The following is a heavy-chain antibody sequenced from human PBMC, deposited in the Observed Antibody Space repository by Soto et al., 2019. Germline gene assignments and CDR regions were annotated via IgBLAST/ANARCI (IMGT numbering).Heavy chain of an antibody. CDR3: ARDFGHGYYLDY. CDR2: ITDSSDTV. V-gene: IGHV3-48*02. D-gene: IGHD3-3*01. Sequence: LRLSCVASGFSFSNYNMNWVRQAPGKGLEWVSYITDSSDTVHYADSVRGRFTISRDNAESSLYLQMNSLRDEDTAVYFCARDFGHGYYLDYRGRGTLVTVSS. J-gene: IGHJ4*02. CDR1: GFSFSNYN.